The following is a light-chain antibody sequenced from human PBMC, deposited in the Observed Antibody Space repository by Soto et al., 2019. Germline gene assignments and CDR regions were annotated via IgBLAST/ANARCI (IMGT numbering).Light chain of an antibody. CDR1: SSNIESNF. V-gene: IGLV1-47*01. Sequence: QSVLTQPPSASGTPGQKVTISYSGSSSNIESNFVYWYQQFPGTAPRLLIYRNNQRPSGVPDRFSGSKSGTSASLAISALRSEDEADYYCTVWDDSLRGRLFGGGTQLTVL. CDR3: TVWDDSLRGRL. J-gene: IGLJ2*01. CDR2: RNN.